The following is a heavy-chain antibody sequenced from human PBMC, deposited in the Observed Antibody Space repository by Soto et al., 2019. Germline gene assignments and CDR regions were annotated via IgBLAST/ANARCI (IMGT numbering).Heavy chain of an antibody. V-gene: IGHV4-4*02. CDR1: GGSISSSNW. Sequence: SETLALTCAVSGGSISSSNWWSWVRQPPGKGLEWIGEIYHSGSTNYNPSLKSRVTISGDKSKNQFSLKMSSVTAEEKEVYYCAIRHINYDFWSGPKGYYYYGMDVWGQGTTVTVSS. J-gene: IGHJ6*02. CDR2: IYHSGST. D-gene: IGHD3-3*01. CDR3: AIRHINYDFWSGPKGYYYYGMDV.